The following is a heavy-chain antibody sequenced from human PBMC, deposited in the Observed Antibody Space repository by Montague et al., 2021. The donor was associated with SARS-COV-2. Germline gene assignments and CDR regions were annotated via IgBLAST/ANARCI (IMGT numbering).Heavy chain of an antibody. CDR3: AKDRRYYFGSSGYPDAFNI. V-gene: IGHV3-9*01. CDR1: GFKFDDYA. D-gene: IGHD3-22*01. Sequence: SLRLSCAASGFKFDDYAMHWVRQAPGKGLEWVSGISWNSGGLGYADSVKGRFTIFRNNSNNSLYLEMNSLRPDDTALYFCAKDRRYYFGSSGYPDAFNIWGQGTLVTVSP. CDR2: ISWNSGGL. J-gene: IGHJ3*02.